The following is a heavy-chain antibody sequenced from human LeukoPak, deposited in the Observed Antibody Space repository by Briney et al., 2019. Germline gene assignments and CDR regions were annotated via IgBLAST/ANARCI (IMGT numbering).Heavy chain of an antibody. J-gene: IGHJ3*02. Sequence: PSETLSLTCTVSGGSISSSSYYWGWIRQPPGKGLEWIGSIYYSGSTYYNPSLKSRVTISVDTSKNQFSLKLSSVTAADTAVYYCARAPISLDSIGAFDIWGQGTMVTVSS. CDR2: IYYSGST. V-gene: IGHV4-39*01. CDR3: ARAPISLDSIGAFDI. D-gene: IGHD3-3*01. CDR1: GGSISSSSYY.